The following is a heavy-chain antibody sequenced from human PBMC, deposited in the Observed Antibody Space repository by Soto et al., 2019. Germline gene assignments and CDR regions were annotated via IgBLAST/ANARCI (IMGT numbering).Heavy chain of an antibody. CDR1: GFTFSSYA. CDR2: ISYDGSNK. V-gene: IGHV3-30-3*01. Sequence: QVQLVESGGGVVQPGRPLRLSCAASGFTFSSYAMHWVRQAPGKGLEWVAVISYDGSNKYYADSVKGRFTISRDNSKNTLYLQMNSLRAEDTAVYYCARVRSITMIVVGASLDYWGQGTLVTVSS. J-gene: IGHJ4*02. CDR3: ARVRSITMIVVGASLDY. D-gene: IGHD3-22*01.